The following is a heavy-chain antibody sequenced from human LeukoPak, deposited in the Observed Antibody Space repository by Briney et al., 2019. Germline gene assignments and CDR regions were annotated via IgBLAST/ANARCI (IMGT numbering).Heavy chain of an antibody. Sequence: SETLSLTCTVSGGSISSGTYYWSWIRQPAGKGLEWIGRIYTSGNINYNPSLKSRVTISVDTSKNQFSLNLSSVTAADTAVYYCARGQNYDFWSGYSFDYWGQGTLVTVSS. V-gene: IGHV4-61*02. D-gene: IGHD3-3*01. CDR2: IYTSGNI. CDR1: GGSISSGTYY. J-gene: IGHJ4*02. CDR3: ARGQNYDFWSGYSFDY.